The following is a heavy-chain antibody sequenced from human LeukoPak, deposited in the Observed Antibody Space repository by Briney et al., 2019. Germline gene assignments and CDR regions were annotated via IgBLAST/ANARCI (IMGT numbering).Heavy chain of an antibody. CDR2: AYYRYKWNN. Sequence: KFSQTVSLTCVICRDIFSIDSAVWNWIRQARSRGLEWLGRAYYRYKWNNDYALSVKSRITINAVTSKKQFSLQLNSVTPEDTAVYYCTRRNIVYPIDVWGKGTPVTVSS. J-gene: IGHJ6*04. V-gene: IGHV6-1*01. D-gene: IGHD2/OR15-2a*01. CDR3: TRRNIVYPIDV. CDR1: RDIFSIDSAV.